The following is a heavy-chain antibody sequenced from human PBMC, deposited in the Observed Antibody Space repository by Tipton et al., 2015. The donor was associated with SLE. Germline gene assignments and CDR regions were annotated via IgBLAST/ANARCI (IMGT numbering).Heavy chain of an antibody. CDR1: EITFDWFW. Sequence: SLRLSCEGSEITFDWFWMSWVRQAPGKGLEWVASIKRDGSEKHYGDSVKGRFTISRDNAKKSLYLHMNSLRVEDTAVYYCARVGEVAIGLGVSFDYWGQGTLVAVSS. V-gene: IGHV3-7*01. CDR2: IKRDGSEK. CDR3: ARVGEVAIGLGVSFDY. J-gene: IGHJ4*02. D-gene: IGHD2-21*01.